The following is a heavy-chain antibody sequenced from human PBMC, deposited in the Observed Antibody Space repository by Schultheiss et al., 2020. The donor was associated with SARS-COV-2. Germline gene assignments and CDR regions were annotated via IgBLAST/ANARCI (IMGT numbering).Heavy chain of an antibody. D-gene: IGHD5-12*01. J-gene: IGHJ4*02. CDR1: GFSFRSYW. Sequence: GGSLRLSCVASGFSFRSYWMHWVRQAPGKGLVWVSRINSDGSSTSYADSVKGRFTMSRDNAKNTLYLQMNSLRAEDTAVYYCTVADIVATIRSDYWGQGTLVTVSS. V-gene: IGHV3-74*01. CDR3: TVADIVATIRSDY. CDR2: INSDGSST.